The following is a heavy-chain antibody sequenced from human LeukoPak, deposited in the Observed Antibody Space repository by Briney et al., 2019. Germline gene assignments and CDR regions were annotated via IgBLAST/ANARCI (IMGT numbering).Heavy chain of an antibody. J-gene: IGHJ4*02. Sequence: PGGSLRLSCAASGLTFSGSAMHWVRQASGKGLEWVGRIRSKANSYATAYAASVKGRFTISRDDSKNTAYLQMNSLKTEDTAAYYCTSRLGGTGTTAFYYWGQGTLVTVSS. V-gene: IGHV3-73*01. CDR3: TSRLGGTGTTAFYY. CDR2: IRSKANSYAT. D-gene: IGHD1-1*01. CDR1: GLTFSGSA.